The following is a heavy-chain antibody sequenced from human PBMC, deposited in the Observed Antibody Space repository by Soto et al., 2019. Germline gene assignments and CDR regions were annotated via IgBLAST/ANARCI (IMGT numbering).Heavy chain of an antibody. CDR2: IWYDGSNK. J-gene: IGHJ4*02. CDR3: ARDLYAGDRSYFDY. CDR1: GFTFSSYG. Sequence: QVQLVESGGGVVQPGRSLRLSCAASGFTFSSYGMHWVRQAPGKGLEWVAVIWYDGSNKYYADSVKGRFTISRDNSKNTRYLQMNSLRAEDTAVYYCARDLYAGDRSYFDYWGQGTLVTVSS. D-gene: IGHD2-2*01. V-gene: IGHV3-33*01.